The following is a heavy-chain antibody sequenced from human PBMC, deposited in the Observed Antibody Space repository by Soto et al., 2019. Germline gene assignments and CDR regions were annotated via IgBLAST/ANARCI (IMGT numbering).Heavy chain of an antibody. CDR3: ARSHPVLLWFGDTRWFHP. J-gene: IGHJ5*02. D-gene: IGHD3-10*01. Sequence: PSETLSLTCAVYGGSFSGYYWSWIRQPPGKGLEWIGEINHSGSTNYNPSLKSRVTISVDTSKNQFSLKLSSVTAADTAVYYCARSHPVLLWFGDTRWFHPWGQGTLVTVSS. V-gene: IGHV4-34*01. CDR2: INHSGST. CDR1: GGSFSGYY.